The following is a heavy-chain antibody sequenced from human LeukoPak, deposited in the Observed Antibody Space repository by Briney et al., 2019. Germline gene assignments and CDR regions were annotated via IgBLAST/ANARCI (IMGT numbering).Heavy chain of an antibody. J-gene: IGHJ6*02. V-gene: IGHV4-4*07. CDR2: IYTSGST. CDR3: ARDYDFWSGYPESYYGMDV. Sequence: PSETLSLTCTVSGGSISSYYWSWIRQPAGKGLEWIGRIYTSGSTNYNPSLKSRVTMSVDTSKNQFSLKLSSVTAADTAVYYCARDYDFWSGYPESYYGMDVWGQGTTVTVSS. CDR1: GGSISSYY. D-gene: IGHD3-3*01.